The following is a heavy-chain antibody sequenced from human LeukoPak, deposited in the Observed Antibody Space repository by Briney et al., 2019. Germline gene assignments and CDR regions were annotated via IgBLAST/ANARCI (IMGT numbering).Heavy chain of an antibody. J-gene: IGHJ4*02. CDR3: ARVNPSSGYYHGFDY. CDR1: GGSISSYY. CDR2: IYYSGST. V-gene: IGHV4-59*01. D-gene: IGHD3-22*01. Sequence: SETLSLTCTVSGGSISSYYWSWIRQPPGKGLEWIGYIYYSGSTNYNPSLKSRVTISVDTSKNQFSLKLSSVTAADTAVYYCARVNPSSGYYHGFDYWGQGTLVTVSS.